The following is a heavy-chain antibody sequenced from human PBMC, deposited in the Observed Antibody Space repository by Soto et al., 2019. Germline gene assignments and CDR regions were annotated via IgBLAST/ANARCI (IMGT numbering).Heavy chain of an antibody. J-gene: IGHJ4*02. D-gene: IGHD2-15*01. V-gene: IGHV3-33*01. CDR1: GFTFSSYG. Sequence: VQLVESGGGVVQPGRSLRHSCAASGFTFSSYGMHWVRQAPGKGLEWVAVIWYDGSNKYYADSVKGRFTISRDNSKNTLYLQMNSLRAEDTAVYYCARDSLGFDYWGQGTLVTVSS. CDR3: ARDSLGFDY. CDR2: IWYDGSNK.